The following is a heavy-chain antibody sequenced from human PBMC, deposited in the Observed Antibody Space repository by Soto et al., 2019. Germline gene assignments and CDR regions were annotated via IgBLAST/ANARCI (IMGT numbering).Heavy chain of an antibody. CDR3: ATDLVDYYGSGSTFGPSN. CDR1: GYTPTELS. J-gene: IGHJ4*02. V-gene: IGHV1-24*01. Sequence: GASVKVSCKVSGYTPTELSMHWVRQAPGKGLEWMGGFDPEDGETIYAQKFQGRVTMTEDTSTDTAYMELSSLRSEDTAVYYCATDLVDYYGSGSTFGPSNWGQGTLVTVSS. D-gene: IGHD3-10*01. CDR2: FDPEDGET.